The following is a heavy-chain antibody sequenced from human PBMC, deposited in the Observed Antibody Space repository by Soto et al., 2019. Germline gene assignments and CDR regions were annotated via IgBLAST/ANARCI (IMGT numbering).Heavy chain of an antibody. J-gene: IGHJ4*02. CDR3: ARSGSNEYYGSGSYGY. V-gene: IGHV4-34*01. D-gene: IGHD3-10*01. Sequence: SETLSLTCAVYGGSFSGYYWSWIRQPPGKGLEWIVEINHSGSTDYNPSLKSRVTISVDTSKNQFSLKLSSVTAADTAVYYCARSGSNEYYGSGSYGYWGQGTLVTVSS. CDR1: GGSFSGYY. CDR2: INHSGST.